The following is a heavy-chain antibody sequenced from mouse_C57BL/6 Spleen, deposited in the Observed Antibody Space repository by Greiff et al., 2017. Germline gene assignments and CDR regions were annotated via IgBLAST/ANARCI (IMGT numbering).Heavy chain of an antibody. CDR3: ARRGDYGNYLPDY. CDR2: ISSGSSTI. D-gene: IGHD2-1*01. Sequence: EVKVVESGGGLVKPGGSLKLSCAASGFTFSDYGMHWVRQAPEKGLEWVAYISSGSSTIYYADTVKGRFTISRDNAKNTLFLQMTSLRSEDTAMDYCARRGDYGNYLPDYWGQGTTLTVSS. V-gene: IGHV5-17*01. J-gene: IGHJ2*01. CDR1: GFTFSDYG.